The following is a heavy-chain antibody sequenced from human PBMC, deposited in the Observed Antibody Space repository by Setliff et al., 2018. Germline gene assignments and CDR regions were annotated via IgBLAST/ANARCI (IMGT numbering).Heavy chain of an antibody. CDR3: TRVGRQLVYYYYGMDV. Sequence: SLRLSCAASGFTFSSYAMSWVRQASGKGLEWVGFIRSKAYGGTTEYAASVKGRFTISRDDSKSIAYLQMNSLKTEDTAVYYCTRVGRQLVYYYYGMDVWGQGTTVTVSS. D-gene: IGHD6-13*01. CDR2: IRSKAYGGTT. V-gene: IGHV3-49*04. CDR1: GFTFSSYA. J-gene: IGHJ6*02.